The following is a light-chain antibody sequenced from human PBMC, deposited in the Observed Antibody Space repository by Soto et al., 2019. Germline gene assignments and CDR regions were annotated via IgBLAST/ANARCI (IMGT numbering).Light chain of an antibody. CDR3: QQTYSSPRT. Sequence: DIQMAQSPPSLSASVGDRVTISCRASQNISSYLSWYQQKSGKAPKVLIYSTSSLHNGVPSRFSGSGSGTDFTLIISSLQPEDFATYYCQQTYSSPRTFGQGTKVEIK. J-gene: IGKJ1*01. CDR2: STS. V-gene: IGKV1-39*01. CDR1: QNISSY.